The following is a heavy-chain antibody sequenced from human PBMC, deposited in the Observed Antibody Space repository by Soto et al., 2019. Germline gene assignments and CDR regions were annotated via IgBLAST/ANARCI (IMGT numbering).Heavy chain of an antibody. D-gene: IGHD6-6*01. CDR3: AKDIAVATRYRFDY. V-gene: IGHV3-23*01. J-gene: IGHJ4*02. CDR1: GFTFSSYA. Sequence: VGSLRLSCAASGFTFSSYAMSWVRQAPGKGLEWVSTLSPTGGITDYADSVKGRFTVSRDNSKNTLHLQMNSLRAEDTAVYYCAKDIAVATRYRFDYWGQGTLVTVSS. CDR2: LSPTGGIT.